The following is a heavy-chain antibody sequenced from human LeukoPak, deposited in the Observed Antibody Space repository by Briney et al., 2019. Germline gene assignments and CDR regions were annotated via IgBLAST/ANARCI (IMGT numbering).Heavy chain of an antibody. CDR3: ARVLVPAAINYYYYMDV. J-gene: IGHJ6*03. CDR2: IYYSGST. CDR1: GGSISSYY. V-gene: IGHV4-59*01. D-gene: IGHD2-2*01. Sequence: PSESLSLTCTVSGGSISSYYWSWIRQPPGKGLEWIGYIYYSGSTNYNPSLKSRVTISVDTSKNQFSLKLSSVTAADTAVYYCARVLVPAAINYYYYMDVWGKGTTVTVSS.